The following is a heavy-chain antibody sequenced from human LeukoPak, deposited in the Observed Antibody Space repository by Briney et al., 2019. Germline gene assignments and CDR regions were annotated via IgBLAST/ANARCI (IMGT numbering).Heavy chain of an antibody. J-gene: IGHJ4*02. D-gene: IGHD6-13*01. CDR3: ARRLAAAGYLPDY. CDR1: GYTFSSYD. V-gene: IGHV1-8*01. CDR2: MNPYSGNT. Sequence: ASVKVSCKASGYTFSSYDINWVRQATGRGLEWMGWMNPYSGNTGYAQKFQGRVTMTRDTSISTAYMELTDLTSEDTGVYYCARRLAAAGYLPDYWGPGTQVTVSS.